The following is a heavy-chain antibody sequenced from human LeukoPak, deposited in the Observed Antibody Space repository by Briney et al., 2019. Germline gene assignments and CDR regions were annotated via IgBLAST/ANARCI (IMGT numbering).Heavy chain of an antibody. D-gene: IGHD4-17*01. J-gene: IGHJ4*02. CDR2: IYPGDSDT. CDR1: GYSFTNFW. Sequence: GESLKIPCKASGYSFTNFWIGWVRQMPGKGLEWMGIIYPGDSDTKYSPSFQGQVTISADKSISTAYLQWSSLKASDTAMYYCARPNYGASDYWGQGTLVTVSS. CDR3: ARPNYGASDY. V-gene: IGHV5-51*01.